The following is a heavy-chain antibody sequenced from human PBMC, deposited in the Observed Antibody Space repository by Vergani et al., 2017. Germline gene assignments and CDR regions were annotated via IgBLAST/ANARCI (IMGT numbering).Heavy chain of an antibody. Sequence: QVQLQESGPGLVKPSETLSLTCTVSGGSISSYYWSWIRQPPGKGLEWIGYIYYSGSTNYNPSLKSRVTISVDTSKNQFSLKRSSVTAADRAVYYWAGGVGYYDFWSGYYIDYWGQGTLVTVSS. D-gene: IGHD3-3*01. CDR2: IYYSGST. J-gene: IGHJ4*02. CDR3: AGGVGYYDFWSGYYIDY. V-gene: IGHV4-59*01. CDR1: GGSISSYY.